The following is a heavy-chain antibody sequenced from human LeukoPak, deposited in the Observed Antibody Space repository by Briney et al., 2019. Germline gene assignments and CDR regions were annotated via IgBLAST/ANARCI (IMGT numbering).Heavy chain of an antibody. CDR1: GLTFSSYW. D-gene: IGHD6-19*01. V-gene: IGHV3-7*01. CDR2: IKQDGSEK. J-gene: IGHJ4*02. CDR3: AGGSGWLVDY. Sequence: PGGSLRLSCAASGLTFSSYWMNWVRQAPGKGLEWVAIIKQDGSEKFYVDSVKGRFTISRDNAKNSLYLQMNSLRAEDTAVYYCAGGSGWLVDYWGQGTLVTVSS.